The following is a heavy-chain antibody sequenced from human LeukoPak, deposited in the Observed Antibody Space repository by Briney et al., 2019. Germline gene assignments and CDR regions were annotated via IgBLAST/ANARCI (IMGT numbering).Heavy chain of an antibody. CDR2: INPSGGST. CDR1: GYTFTSYY. CDR3: ARDLQYYYDSSGYLEAFDI. V-gene: IGHV1-46*01. Sequence: GASVKVSCKASGYTFTSYYMHWVRQAPGQGLEWMGIINPSGGSTSYAQKFQGRVTMTRDTSTSTVYMELSSLKSDDTAVYYCARDLQYYYDSSGYLEAFDIWGQGTMVTVSS. D-gene: IGHD3-22*01. J-gene: IGHJ3*02.